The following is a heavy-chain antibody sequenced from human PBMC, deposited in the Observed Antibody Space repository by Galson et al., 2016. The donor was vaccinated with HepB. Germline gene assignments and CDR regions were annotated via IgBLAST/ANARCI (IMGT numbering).Heavy chain of an antibody. Sequence: SLRLSCAASGFTFTYYAMTWVRQAPGKGLEWVSGIRISDDNTYYADSVKGRFTISRDSSSNTLYLNLNNLRADDTAVYYCARNPFTGMGGNYHGVLRYWGQGALVTVSS. CDR3: ARNPFTGMGGNYHGVLRY. CDR2: IRISDDNT. J-gene: IGHJ4*02. CDR1: GFTFTYYA. D-gene: IGHD4-23*01. V-gene: IGHV3-23*01.